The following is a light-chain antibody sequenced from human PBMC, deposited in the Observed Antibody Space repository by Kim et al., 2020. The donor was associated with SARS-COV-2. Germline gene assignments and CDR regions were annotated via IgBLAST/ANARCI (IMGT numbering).Light chain of an antibody. J-gene: IGLJ2*01. CDR1: ELGGKY. Sequence: SYELTQPPSVSVSPGQTASITCSGNELGGKYTSWYQQKPGQSPVLVIYQDSRRPSGIPERFSGSNSGNTATLTISGTQAMDEADYYCSAWDSSAACVVFGGGTQLTVL. CDR3: SAWDSSAACVV. CDR2: QDS. V-gene: IGLV3-1*01.